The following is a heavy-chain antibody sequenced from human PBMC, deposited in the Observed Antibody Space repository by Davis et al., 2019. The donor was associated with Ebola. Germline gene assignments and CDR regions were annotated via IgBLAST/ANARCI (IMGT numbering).Heavy chain of an antibody. V-gene: IGHV1-8*02. J-gene: IGHJ4*02. CDR1: GYTFTGYY. Sequence: ASVKVSCKASGYTFTGYYIHWVRQATGQGLEWMGWMNPNSGNTGYAQKFQGRITMTRNTSISTAYMELSSLRSDDTAVYYCARAPTWSEINYYCLDYWGQGTLVTVSS. D-gene: IGHD3-10*01. CDR3: ARAPTWSEINYYCLDY. CDR2: MNPNSGNT.